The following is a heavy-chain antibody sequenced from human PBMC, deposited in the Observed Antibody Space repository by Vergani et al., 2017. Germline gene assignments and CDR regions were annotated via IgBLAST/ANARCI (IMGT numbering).Heavy chain of an antibody. CDR1: GYTFTSYA. CDR2: INTNTGNP. CDR3: ARLRPYYDFWSGYKIGHNWFDP. J-gene: IGHJ5*02. V-gene: IGHV7-4-1*02. D-gene: IGHD3-3*01. Sequence: QVQLVQSGSELKKPGASVKVSCKASGYTFTSYAMNWVRQAPGQGLEWMGWINTNTGNPTYAQGFTGRFVFSLDTSVSTAYLQIISLKAEDTAVYYCARLRPYYDFWSGYKIGHNWFDPWGQGTLVTVSS.